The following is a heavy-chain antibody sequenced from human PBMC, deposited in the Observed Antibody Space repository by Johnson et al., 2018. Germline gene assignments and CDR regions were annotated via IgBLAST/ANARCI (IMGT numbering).Heavy chain of an antibody. Sequence: QVQLVQSGGGVVQPGRSLRLSCAASGFTFSSYGMHWVRQAPGKGLEWVAVISYDGSNKYYADSVKGRFTNSRDNSKNTPYLQMNSLRAEDTAVYYCEAGGDCSSTGCYGVMDVWGKGTTVTVSS. V-gene: IGHV3-30*03. D-gene: IGHD2-2*01. J-gene: IGHJ6*03. CDR3: EAGGDCSSTGCYGVMDV. CDR1: GFTFSSYG. CDR2: ISYDGSNK.